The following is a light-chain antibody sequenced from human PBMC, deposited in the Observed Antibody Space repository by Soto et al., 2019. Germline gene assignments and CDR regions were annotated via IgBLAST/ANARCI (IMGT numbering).Light chain of an antibody. CDR3: QKYDSAPALT. Sequence: DIQMTQSPSSLSASVGDRVTITCRASQGISNYLAWYQQKPGKVPKLLIYAASTLQSGVPSRFXGSGSGTDFTLTISSLQPEDVATYYCQKYDSAPALTFGGGTKVEIK. CDR2: AAS. J-gene: IGKJ4*01. CDR1: QGISNY. V-gene: IGKV1-27*01.